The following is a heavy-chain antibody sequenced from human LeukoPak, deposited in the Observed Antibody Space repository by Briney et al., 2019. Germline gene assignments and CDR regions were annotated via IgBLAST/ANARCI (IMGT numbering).Heavy chain of an antibody. CDR3: ARGLDGSSSGY. J-gene: IGHJ4*02. Sequence: SETLSLTCAVYGGSFSGYYWSWIRQPPGKGLEWIGEIYHSGSTNYNPSLKSRVTISVDTSKNQFSLKLSSLTAADTAVYYCARGLDGSSSGYWGQGTLVTVSS. CDR2: IYHSGST. D-gene: IGHD6-6*01. V-gene: IGHV4-34*01. CDR1: GGSFSGYY.